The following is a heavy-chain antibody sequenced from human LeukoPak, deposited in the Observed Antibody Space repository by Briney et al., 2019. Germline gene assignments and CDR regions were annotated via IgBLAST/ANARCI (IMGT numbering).Heavy chain of an antibody. D-gene: IGHD3-10*01. Sequence: SETLSLTCAVYGGSFSGYYWSWIRQPPGKGLEWIGEINHSGSTNYNPSLKSRVTISVDTSKNQFSLKLSSVTAADTAVYYCVGSGSFSTYYFDYWGQGTLVTVSS. CDR2: INHSGST. CDR3: VGSGSFSTYYFDY. V-gene: IGHV4-34*01. J-gene: IGHJ4*02. CDR1: GGSFSGYY.